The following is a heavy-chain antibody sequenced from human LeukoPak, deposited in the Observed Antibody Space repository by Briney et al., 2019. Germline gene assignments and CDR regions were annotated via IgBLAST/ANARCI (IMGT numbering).Heavy chain of an antibody. CDR2: IYYSGCT. CDR3: ARYNYCSSTSCYYYYYYMDV. V-gene: IGHV4-59*01. Sequence: PSETLSLTCTDPGGSISSYYWSWIRQPPGKGLEWIGYIYYSGCTNYNPSLKSRVTISVDTSKNQFSLKLSSVTAADTAVYYCARYNYCSSTSCYYYYYYMDVWGKGTTVTVSS. J-gene: IGHJ6*03. CDR1: GGSISSYY. D-gene: IGHD2-2*01.